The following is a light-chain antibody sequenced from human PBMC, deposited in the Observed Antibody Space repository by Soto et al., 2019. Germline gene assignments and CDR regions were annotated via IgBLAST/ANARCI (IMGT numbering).Light chain of an antibody. CDR2: SIN. CDR3: AAWDDSLRGLV. Sequence: QSALTQPPSASGTPGQRVTISCSGSSSNVGGNSVNWYQQLPGAAPKLLIYSINQRPSGVPDRFSGSKSGTSASLAISGLQSEDEADYHCAAWDDSLRGLVFGGGNKLTVL. J-gene: IGLJ2*01. CDR1: SSNVGGNS. V-gene: IGLV1-44*01.